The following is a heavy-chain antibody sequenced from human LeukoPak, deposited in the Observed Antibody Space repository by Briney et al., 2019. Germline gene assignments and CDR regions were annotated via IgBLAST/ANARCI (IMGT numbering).Heavy chain of an antibody. CDR3: ARVGVVVITFDAFDI. CDR1: GFTFSSYA. D-gene: IGHD3-22*01. V-gene: IGHV3-30-3*01. J-gene: IGHJ3*02. CDR2: ISYDGSNK. Sequence: GGSLRLSCAASGFTFSSYAMHWVRQAPGKGLEWVAVISYDGSNKYYADSVKGRFTISRDNSKNTLYLQMNSLRAEDTAVYYCARVGVVVITFDAFDIWGQGTMVTVSS.